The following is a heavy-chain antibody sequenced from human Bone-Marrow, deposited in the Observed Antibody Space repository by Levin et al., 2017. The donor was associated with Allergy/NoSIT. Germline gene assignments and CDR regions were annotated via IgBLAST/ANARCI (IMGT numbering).Heavy chain of an antibody. CDR2: IWYDGSNK. J-gene: IGHJ3*02. V-gene: IGHV3-33*01. CDR1: GFTFSSYG. CDR3: AREIVVVVAATRGVAFDI. D-gene: IGHD2-15*01. Sequence: GESLKISCAASGFTFSSYGMHWVRQAPGKGLKWVAVIWYDGSNKYYADSVKGRFTISRDNSKNTLYLQMNSLRAEDTAVYYCAREIVVVVAATRGVAFDIWGQGTMVTVSS.